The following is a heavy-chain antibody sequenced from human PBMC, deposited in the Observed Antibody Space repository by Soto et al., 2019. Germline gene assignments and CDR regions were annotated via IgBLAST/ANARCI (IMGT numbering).Heavy chain of an antibody. CDR1: GFTFSSYS. CDR3: ARDSGYDLAGPTFDY. Sequence: EVQLVESGGGLVKPGGSLRLSCAASGFTFSSYSMNWVRQAPGKGLEWVSSISSSSSYIYYADSVKGRFTISRDNAKNSLYLQMNSLRAEDTAVYYCARDSGYDLAGPTFDYWGQGTLVTVSS. J-gene: IGHJ4*02. D-gene: IGHD5-12*01. V-gene: IGHV3-21*01. CDR2: ISSSSSYI.